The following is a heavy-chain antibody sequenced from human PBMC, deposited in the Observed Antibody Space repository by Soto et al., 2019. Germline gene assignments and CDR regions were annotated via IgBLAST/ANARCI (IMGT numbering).Heavy chain of an antibody. CDR3: ARDDEGGSGCDLGY. CDR2: ISSDGSNK. D-gene: IGHD3-16*01. CDR1: GFTFSSHA. Sequence: QVQLVESGGGVVQPGRSLRLSCAVSGFTFSSHAMHWVRQAPGKGLEWVTLISSDGSNKYYADSVKGRFTTSRDNSKKTNELQKNRLRGEDTAGYYCARDDEGGSGCDLGYWGQGALVTVSS. V-gene: IGHV3-30-3*01. J-gene: IGHJ4*02.